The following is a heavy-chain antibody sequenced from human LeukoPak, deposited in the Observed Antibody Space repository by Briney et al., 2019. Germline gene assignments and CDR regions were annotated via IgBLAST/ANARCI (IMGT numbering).Heavy chain of an antibody. CDR3: ATAGDYFYYMVF. V-gene: IGHV1-18*01. CDR2: ISVYTGNA. D-gene: IGHD1-1*01. J-gene: IGHJ6*03. CDR1: VYTFTSYG. Sequence: ASVKVSCKASVYTFTSYGISWVRQAPGQGLEWMGWISVYTGNAHYAQTLQGRVTMTTDTSTSTAYMELRSLRSDDTAVYYCATAGDYFYYMVFWVKGTTVTVSS.